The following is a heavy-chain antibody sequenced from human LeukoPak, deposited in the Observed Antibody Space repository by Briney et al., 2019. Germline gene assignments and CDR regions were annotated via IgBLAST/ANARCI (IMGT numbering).Heavy chain of an antibody. J-gene: IGHJ6*03. CDR1: GVTFSSYE. CDR3: AREYYYYYMDV. V-gene: IGHV3-48*03. Sequence: PGGSLRLSCAASGVTFSSYEMNWVRQAPGEGLEWVSYISSSGSTIYYADSVKGRFTISRDNAKNSLYLQMNSLRAEDTAVYYCAREYYYYYMDVWGKGTTVTISS. CDR2: ISSSGSTI.